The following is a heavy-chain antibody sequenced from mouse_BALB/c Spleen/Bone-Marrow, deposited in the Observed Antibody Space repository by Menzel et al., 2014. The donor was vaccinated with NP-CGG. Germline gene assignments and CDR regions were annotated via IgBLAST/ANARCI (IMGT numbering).Heavy chain of an antibody. CDR2: ISSGGSTI. D-gene: IGHD2-4*01. CDR1: GFTFSSFG. CDR3: ARSPYDYAAMDY. V-gene: IGHV5-17*02. J-gene: IGHJ4*01. Sequence: EVKLVDSGGGLVQPGGSRKLSCAASGFTFSSFGMHWVRQAPEKGLEWVAYISSGGSTIYYADTVKGRFTISRDNPKNTLFLQMTSLRSEDTAMYYCARSPYDYAAMDYWGQGTSVTVSS.